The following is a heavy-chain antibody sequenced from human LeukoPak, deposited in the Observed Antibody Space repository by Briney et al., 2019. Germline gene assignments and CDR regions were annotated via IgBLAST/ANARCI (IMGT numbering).Heavy chain of an antibody. CDR1: GYSISSGYY. Sequence: PSETLSLTCTVSGYSISSGYYWGWIRQPRGKGLEWIGSIYHSGSTYYNPSLKSRVTISVDTSKNRFSLKLSSVTAADTAVYYCARGVDYYDSSGYYFDYWGQGTLVTVSS. CDR2: IYHSGST. D-gene: IGHD3-22*01. CDR3: ARGVDYYDSSGYYFDY. J-gene: IGHJ4*02. V-gene: IGHV4-38-2*02.